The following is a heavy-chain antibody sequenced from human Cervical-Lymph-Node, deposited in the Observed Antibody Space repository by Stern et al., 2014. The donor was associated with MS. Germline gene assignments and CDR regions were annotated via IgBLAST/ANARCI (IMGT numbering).Heavy chain of an antibody. J-gene: IGHJ4*02. CDR1: GFTFSSYS. D-gene: IGHD6-13*01. CDR3: ARDSSSWYAIDY. V-gene: IGHV3-21*01. Sequence: EVKLVESGGGLVKPGGSLRLSCAASGFTFSSYSMNWVRQAQGTGLAWVSSISSSSSYIYYADSVKGRFTISRDNAKNSLYLQMNSLRAEDTAVYYCARDSSSWYAIDYWGQGTLVTVSS. CDR2: ISSSSSYI.